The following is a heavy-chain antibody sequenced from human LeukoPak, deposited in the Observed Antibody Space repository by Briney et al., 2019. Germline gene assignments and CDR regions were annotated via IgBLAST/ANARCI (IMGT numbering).Heavy chain of an antibody. V-gene: IGHV3-30-3*01. D-gene: IGHD6-6*01. Sequence: GRSLRLSCAASGFTFSSYAMHWVRQAPGRGLEWVAVISYDGSNKYYADSVKGRFTISRDNSKNTLYLQMNSLRAEDTAVYYCARSIAARTNSFDYWGQGTLVTVSS. J-gene: IGHJ4*02. CDR2: ISYDGSNK. CDR3: ARSIAARTNSFDY. CDR1: GFTFSSYA.